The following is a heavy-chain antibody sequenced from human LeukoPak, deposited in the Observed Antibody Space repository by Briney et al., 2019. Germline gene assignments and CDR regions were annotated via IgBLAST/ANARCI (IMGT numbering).Heavy chain of an antibody. V-gene: IGHV3-23*01. J-gene: IGHJ6*02. CDR3: AGRERGYYYGMDV. Sequence: GGSLRLSCAASGFIFSNYAMTWVRQAPGKGLEWVSAISGSGGSTYYADSVKGRFTISRDSSKNTLYLQLNSLRAEDTAVYYCAGRERGYYYGMDVWGQGTTVTVSS. CDR2: ISGSGGST. CDR1: GFIFSNYA.